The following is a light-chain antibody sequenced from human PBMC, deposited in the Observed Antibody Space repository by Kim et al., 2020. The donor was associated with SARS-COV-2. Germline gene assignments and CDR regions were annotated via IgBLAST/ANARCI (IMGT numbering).Light chain of an antibody. CDR3: QAWDSSTAV. CDR2: QDS. Sequence: VSPGQTASFTCSGDKLGDKYACWYQQKPGQSPVLVIYQDSKRPSGIPERFSGSNSGNTATLTISGTQAMDEADYYCQAWDSSTAVFGGGTQLTVL. CDR1: KLGDKY. V-gene: IGLV3-1*01. J-gene: IGLJ2*01.